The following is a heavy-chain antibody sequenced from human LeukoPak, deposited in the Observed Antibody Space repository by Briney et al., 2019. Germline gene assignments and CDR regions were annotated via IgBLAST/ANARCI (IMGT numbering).Heavy chain of an antibody. CDR1: GGSISSGGYY. CDR2: IYYSGGT. Sequence: PSETLSLTCTVSGGSISSGGYYWSWIRQHPGKGLEWIGFIYYSGGTYYNPSLKSRVTISVDTSKNQFSLKLSSVTAADTALYYCARRDYYGSGSPDYWGQGTLVTVSS. J-gene: IGHJ4*02. V-gene: IGHV4-31*03. CDR3: ARRDYYGSGSPDY. D-gene: IGHD3-10*01.